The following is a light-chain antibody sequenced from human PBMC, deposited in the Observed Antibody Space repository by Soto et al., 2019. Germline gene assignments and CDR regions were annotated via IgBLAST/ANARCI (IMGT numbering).Light chain of an antibody. CDR2: GAS. V-gene: IGKV3-15*01. CDR3: QQYNDWPPWT. Sequence: EIVMTQSPASLSSSPGERMTLSCKASQSIANNLAWHQQKPGQAPRLLMYGASTRAADIPARFSGSGSGTEFSLTISSLQSEDFAIYYCQQYNDWPPWTFGQGTKVDNK. J-gene: IGKJ1*01. CDR1: QSIANN.